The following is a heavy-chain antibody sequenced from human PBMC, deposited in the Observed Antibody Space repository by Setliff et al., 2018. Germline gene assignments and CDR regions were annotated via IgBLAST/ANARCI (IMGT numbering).Heavy chain of an antibody. CDR1: GGSFSNYY. Sequence: SETLSLTCTVYGGSFSNYYWSWIRQPAGRGLEWIGRIHTGGSTNYSPTLGGRVIISLDRSENRFSLRLSSVTAADTAVYYCVRELDCPTIPSCYGGQAEFDSWGQGTLVTVSS. D-gene: IGHD2-2*01. CDR3: VRELDCPTIPSCYGGQAEFDS. J-gene: IGHJ4*02. CDR2: IHTGGST. V-gene: IGHV4-4*07.